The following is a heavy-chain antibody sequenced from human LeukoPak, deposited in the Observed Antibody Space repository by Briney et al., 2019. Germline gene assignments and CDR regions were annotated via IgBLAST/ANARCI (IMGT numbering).Heavy chain of an antibody. J-gene: IGHJ4*02. CDR3: ARSGYSSGWYDY. CDR2: IHTSGST. D-gene: IGHD6-19*01. V-gene: IGHV4-59*10. CDR1: GGSFSGYY. Sequence: PSETLSLTCAVYGGSFSGYYWSWIRQPAGKGLEWIGRIHTSGSTNYNPSLKSRVTISVDTSKNQFSLKLSSVTAADTAVYYCARSGYSSGWYDYWGQGTLVTVSS.